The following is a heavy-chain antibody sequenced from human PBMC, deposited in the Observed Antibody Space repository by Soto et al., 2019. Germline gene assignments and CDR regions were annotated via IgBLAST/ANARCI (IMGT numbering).Heavy chain of an antibody. Sequence: ASVKVSCKASGYTFTSYAMHWVRQAPGQRLEWMGWINAGNGNTKYSQKFQGRVTITRDTSASTAYMELSSLRSEDTAVYYCETGRPVLYAMDVWGPGTAVTVSS. V-gene: IGHV1-3*01. CDR1: GYTFTSYA. D-gene: IGHD2-8*02. CDR3: ETGRPVLYAMDV. CDR2: INAGNGNT. J-gene: IGHJ6*01.